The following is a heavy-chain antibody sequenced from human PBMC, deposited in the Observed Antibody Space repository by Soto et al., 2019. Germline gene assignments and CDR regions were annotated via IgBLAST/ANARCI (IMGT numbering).Heavy chain of an antibody. J-gene: IGHJ5*02. CDR3: ASPKIAFYNWFDP. V-gene: IGHV4-39*01. CDR2: IYYSGST. Sequence: QLQLQESGPGLVKPSETLSLTCTVSGGSISSSSYYWGWIRQPPGKGLEWIGSIYYSGSTYYNPSLKSRVTISVEPSKNQFSLKLSSVTAADTAVYYCASPKIAFYNWFDPWGQGTLVTVSS. D-gene: IGHD3-3*02. CDR1: GGSISSSSYY.